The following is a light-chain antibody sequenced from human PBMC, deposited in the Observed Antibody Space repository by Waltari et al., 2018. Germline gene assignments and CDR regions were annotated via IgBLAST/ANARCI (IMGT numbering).Light chain of an antibody. V-gene: IGKV1-5*03. J-gene: IGKJ3*01. CDR2: EAS. CDR1: HGISTW. CDR3: QQFNTSPIP. Sequence: DIQMNQSPSPLSESVGDRVTSTYRASHGISTWLAWYQQKPGNAPNLLIYEASSLENGVPERFSGSGSGTEFTLTISSLQPDDFAAYYCQQFNTSPIPFGRGTKVDIK.